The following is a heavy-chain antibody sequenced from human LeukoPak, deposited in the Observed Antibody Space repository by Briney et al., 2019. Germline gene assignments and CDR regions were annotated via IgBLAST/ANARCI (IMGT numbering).Heavy chain of an antibody. V-gene: IGHV1-2*04. CDR1: GYTFTSYG. J-gene: IGHJ4*02. CDR3: ARSLMVGGTTIDY. D-gene: IGHD4-17*01. Sequence: ASVKVSCKASGYTFTSYGVSWVRQAPGQGLEWMGWINPNSGGTNYAQKFQGWVTMTRDTSISTAYMELSRLRSDDTAVYYCARSLMVGGTTIDYWGQGTLVTVSS. CDR2: INPNSGGT.